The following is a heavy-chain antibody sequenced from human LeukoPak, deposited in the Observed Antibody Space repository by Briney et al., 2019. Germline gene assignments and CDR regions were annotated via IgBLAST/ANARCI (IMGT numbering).Heavy chain of an antibody. Sequence: GGSLRRSCAASGFTFNTYSMNWVRQAPGKGLEWISYISSSSNTIYYADSVKGRFTISRDNAKSSLYLQMNSLRDEDTAVYYCACSYCGGDCYSPDYWGQGTLVTVSS. J-gene: IGHJ4*02. D-gene: IGHD2-21*02. CDR2: ISSSSNTI. CDR3: ACSYCGGDCYSPDY. CDR1: GFTFNTYS. V-gene: IGHV3-48*02.